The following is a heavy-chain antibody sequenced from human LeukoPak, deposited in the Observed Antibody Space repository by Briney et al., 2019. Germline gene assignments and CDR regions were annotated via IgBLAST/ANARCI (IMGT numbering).Heavy chain of an antibody. D-gene: IGHD3-16*01. V-gene: IGHV4-34*01. CDR3: AMVVWGSYFDH. CDR2: INHSGSI. Sequence: SETLSLTCAVYGGSFSAYYWSVIRQPPGKGLEWIGEINHSGSINYNPSLKSRVTTSVDTSKNQFSLKLSSVTAADTAVYYCAMVVWGSYFDHWGQGTLVTVSS. CDR1: GGSFSAYY. J-gene: IGHJ4*02.